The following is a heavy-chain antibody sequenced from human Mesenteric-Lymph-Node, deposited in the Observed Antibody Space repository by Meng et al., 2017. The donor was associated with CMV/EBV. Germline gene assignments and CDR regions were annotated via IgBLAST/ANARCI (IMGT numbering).Heavy chain of an antibody. CDR1: GFTFSNAW. Sequence: GESLKISCAASGFTFSNAWMSWVRQAPGKGLEWVGRIKSKTDGGTTDYAAPVKGRFTISRDDSKNTLYLQMNSLKTEDTAVYYCSRGLSASHWGQGTLVTVSS. J-gene: IGHJ4*02. CDR3: SRGLSASH. D-gene: IGHD3-16*02. CDR2: IKSKTDGGTT. V-gene: IGHV3-15*01.